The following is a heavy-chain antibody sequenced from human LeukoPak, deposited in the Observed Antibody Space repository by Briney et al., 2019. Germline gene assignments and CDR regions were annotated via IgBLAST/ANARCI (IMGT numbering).Heavy chain of an antibody. V-gene: IGHV3-21*01. J-gene: IGHJ4*02. CDR2: ISSSSSYI. CDR1: GFTFSSYS. CDR3: ARDAKSGWFWRPTNEYYFYS. D-gene: IGHD6-19*01. Sequence: PGGSLRLSCAASGFTFSSYSMNWVRQAPEKGLEWVSSISSSSSYIYYADSVKGRFTISRDNAKNSLYLQMNSLRAEDTAVYYCARDAKSGWFWRPTNEYYFYSWGQGTLVTVSS.